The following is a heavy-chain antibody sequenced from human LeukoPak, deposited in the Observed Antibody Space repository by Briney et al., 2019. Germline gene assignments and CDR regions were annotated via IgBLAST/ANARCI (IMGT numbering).Heavy chain of an antibody. CDR1: GFTFSRYT. CDR2: ISSSSRTI. D-gene: IGHD6-19*01. V-gene: IGHV3-48*01. J-gene: IGHJ3*01. Sequence: PGGSLRLSCAASGFTFSRYTMNWVRHAPGKGLELVSYISSSSRTIYYADSVKGRFTISRDNAKNSLYLQMNSLRAEDTAVYYCARPTSSGLYPHWGQGTMVTVSS. CDR3: ARPTSSGLYPH.